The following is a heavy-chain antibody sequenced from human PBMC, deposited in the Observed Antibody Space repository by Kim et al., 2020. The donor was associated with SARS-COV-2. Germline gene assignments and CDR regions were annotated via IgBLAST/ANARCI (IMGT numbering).Heavy chain of an antibody. V-gene: IGHV3-30*18. CDR3: AKDPQAYYDTSGAV. J-gene: IGHJ1*01. Sequence: GGSLRLSCAASGFTFSSYGMHWVRQAPGKGLEWVAVISNDGSRKVYADSVKGRLTISRDNSKNTVSLQMNSLTTEDTAVYYCAKDPQAYYDTSGAVWGQG. CDR2: ISNDGSRK. D-gene: IGHD3-22*01. CDR1: GFTFSSYG.